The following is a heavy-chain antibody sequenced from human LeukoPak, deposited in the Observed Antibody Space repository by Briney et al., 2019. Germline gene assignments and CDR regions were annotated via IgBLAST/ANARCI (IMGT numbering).Heavy chain of an antibody. CDR2: TYYRSKWLN. CDR3: ARYSKSSDRDFDY. D-gene: IGHD6-6*01. V-gene: IGHV6-1*01. CDR1: GDSVSSSSVT. Sequence: SQTLSLTCAISGDSVSSSSVTWNWIRQSPSRGLEWLGRTYYRSKWLNDYVESVKNRLTINPDTSKNQFSLQLASVTPEDTAVYYCARYSKSSDRDFDYWGQGTQATVSS. J-gene: IGHJ4*02.